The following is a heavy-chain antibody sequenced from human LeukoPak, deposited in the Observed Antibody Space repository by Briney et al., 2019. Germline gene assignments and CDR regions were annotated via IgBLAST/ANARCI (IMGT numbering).Heavy chain of an antibody. Sequence: PGGSLRLSCAASGFTFSSYAMSWARQAPGKGLEWVSAISGSGGSTYYADSVKGRFTISRDNSKNTLYLQMNSLRAEDTAVYYCAKVALNYYGSVSYYGMDVWGQGTTVTVSS. V-gene: IGHV3-23*01. J-gene: IGHJ6*02. CDR3: AKVALNYYGSVSYYGMDV. CDR1: GFTFSSYA. CDR2: ISGSGGST. D-gene: IGHD3-10*01.